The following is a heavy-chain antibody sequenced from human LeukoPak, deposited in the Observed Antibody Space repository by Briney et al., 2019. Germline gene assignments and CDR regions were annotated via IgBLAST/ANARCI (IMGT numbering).Heavy chain of an antibody. CDR2: INHSGST. J-gene: IGHJ3*02. Sequence: SETLSLTCAVYGGPFSGYYWSWIRQPPGKGLEWIGEINHSGSTNYNPSLKSRVTISVDTSKNRFSLKPSSATAADTAVYYCARGPFPASYAFDIWGQGTVVTVSS. V-gene: IGHV4-34*01. CDR1: GGPFSGYY. CDR3: ARGPFPASYAFDI.